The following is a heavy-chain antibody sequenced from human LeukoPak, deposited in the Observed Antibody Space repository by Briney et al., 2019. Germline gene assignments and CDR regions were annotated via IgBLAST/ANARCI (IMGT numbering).Heavy chain of an antibody. Sequence: ASVKASCKASGYTFTSYCISWVRQAPGQGLEWMGWINTYEGNTNYAQTLQGRVTMTTDTATSTAYMELRSLRSDDTAVYYCARVAGYWSSTSCYTGVYYYYYGMDVWGQGTTVTVSS. CDR1: GYTFTSYC. V-gene: IGHV1-18*01. CDR2: INTYEGNT. CDR3: ARVAGYWSSTSCYTGVYYYYYGMDV. J-gene: IGHJ6*02. D-gene: IGHD2-2*02.